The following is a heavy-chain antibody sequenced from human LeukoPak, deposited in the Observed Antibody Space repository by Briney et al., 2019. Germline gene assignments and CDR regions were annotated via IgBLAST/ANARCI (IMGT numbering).Heavy chain of an antibody. D-gene: IGHD2-21*02. V-gene: IGHV4-30-4*01. Sequence: SETLSLTCTVSGGSISSGDYYWSWIRQPPGKGLEWIGYIYYSGSTYYNPSLKSRVTISVDTSKNQFSLKLSSVTAADTAVYYCARVDCGGDCYWYYYGMDVWGQGTTVTVSS. CDR3: ARVDCGGDCYWYYYGMDV. J-gene: IGHJ6*01. CDR2: IYYSGST. CDR1: GGSISSGDYY.